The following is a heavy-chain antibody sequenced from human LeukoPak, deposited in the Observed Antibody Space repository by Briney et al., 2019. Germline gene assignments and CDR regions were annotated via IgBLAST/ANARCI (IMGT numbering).Heavy chain of an antibody. CDR2: INHNGNVT. CDR3: ARGGGLDV. D-gene: IGHD3-16*01. J-gene: IGHJ6*02. V-gene: IGHV3-7*03. CDR1: GFTFSSYW. Sequence: GGSLRLSCAASGFTFSSYWMNWARQAPGKGLEWVASINHNGNVTYYVDSVKGRFTISRDNAKNSLYLQMSNLRAEDTAVYFCARGGGLDVWGQGATVTVSS.